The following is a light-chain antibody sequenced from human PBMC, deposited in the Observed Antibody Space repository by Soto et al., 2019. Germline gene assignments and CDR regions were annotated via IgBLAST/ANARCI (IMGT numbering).Light chain of an antibody. Sequence: DIQMTQSPSTLFASVGDRVTITCRASQSISYWLAWYQQKPGKAPKLLIYKASGLESGVPSRFSGSGSGTEFTLTISSLQPDDFATYYCQHYNSYPWTFGQGTKVDIK. CDR1: QSISYW. J-gene: IGKJ1*01. CDR2: KAS. CDR3: QHYNSYPWT. V-gene: IGKV1-5*03.